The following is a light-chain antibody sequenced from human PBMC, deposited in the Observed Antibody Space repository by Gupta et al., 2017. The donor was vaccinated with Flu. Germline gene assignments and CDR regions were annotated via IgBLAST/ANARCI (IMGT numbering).Light chain of an antibody. V-gene: IGLV3-25*02. Sequence: SYELTPRPSVSVSPGQTARITGSGDALPKHYAYWYQQKPGQAPVLVLYKEIVRPSAIPEQFSGSSSGTTVTLTTGGVQAEDEADYYCQSADGSGTYRVFGGGTKLTVL. CDR2: KEI. CDR3: QSADGSGTYRV. CDR1: ALPKHY. J-gene: IGLJ2*01.